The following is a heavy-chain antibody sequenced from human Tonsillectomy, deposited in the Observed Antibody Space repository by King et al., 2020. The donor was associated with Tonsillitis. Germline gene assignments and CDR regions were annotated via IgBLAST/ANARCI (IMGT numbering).Heavy chain of an antibody. CDR3: TTLMITFGGVIAPDY. CDR2: IKSKTDGGTT. CDR1: GFTFSNAW. D-gene: IGHD3-16*01. Sequence: DVQLVESGGGLVKPGGSLRLSCAASGFTFSNAWMSWVRQAPGKGLEWVGRIKSKTDGGTTYYAAPVKGRFTISRDDSKNTLYLQMNSLKTEDTAGYYCTTLMITFGGVIAPDYWGQGTLVTVSS. V-gene: IGHV3-15*01. J-gene: IGHJ4*02.